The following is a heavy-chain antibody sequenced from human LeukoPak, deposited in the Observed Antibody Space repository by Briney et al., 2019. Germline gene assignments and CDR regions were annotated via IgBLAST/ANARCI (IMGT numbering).Heavy chain of an antibody. Sequence: TSETLSLTCTVSGGSISSYYWSWIRQPPGKGLEWIGYIYYSGSTNYNPSLKSRVTISVDTSKTQFSLKLRSVTAADTAVYYCARGTYYLGSGSFNFDYWGQGTLVTVSS. CDR1: GGSISSYY. V-gene: IGHV4-59*01. J-gene: IGHJ4*02. D-gene: IGHD3-10*01. CDR3: ARGTYYLGSGSFNFDY. CDR2: IYYSGST.